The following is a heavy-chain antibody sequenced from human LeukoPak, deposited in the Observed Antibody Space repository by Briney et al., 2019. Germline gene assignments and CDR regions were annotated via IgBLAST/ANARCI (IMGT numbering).Heavy chain of an antibody. J-gene: IGHJ6*04. CDR1: GFTFGDYA. CDR2: IRSKAYGGTT. D-gene: IGHD3-22*01. V-gene: IGHV3-49*03. Sequence: GGSLRLSCTASGFTFGDYAMSWFRQAPGKGLEWVGFIRSKAYGGTTEYAASVKGRFTISRDDSKSIAYLQMNSLKTEDTAVYYCTRAYYYDSSGPDVWGKGTTVTVSS. CDR3: TRAYYYDSSGPDV.